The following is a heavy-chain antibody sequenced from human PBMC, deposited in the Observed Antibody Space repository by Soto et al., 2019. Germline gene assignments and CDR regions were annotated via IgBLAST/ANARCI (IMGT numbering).Heavy chain of an antibody. D-gene: IGHD3-9*01. CDR3: STDSYDILTGQKRYFDF. CDR1: GFSFADYT. CDR2: ISWDGGIT. V-gene: IGHV3-43*01. J-gene: IGHJ4*02. Sequence: PGGSLRLSCAASGFSFADYTIHWVRQGPGKGPEWVSLISWDGGITDYSDPVKGRFISSRENRKKSLFLEMNSRTSEEAPRYFFSTDSYDILTGQKRYFDFWGQGTLVTVSS.